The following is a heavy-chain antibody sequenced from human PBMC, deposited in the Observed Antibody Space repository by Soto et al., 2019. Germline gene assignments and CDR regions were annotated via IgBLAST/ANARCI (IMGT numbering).Heavy chain of an antibody. CDR2: IYHSGST. CDR1: GGSISSSNW. CDR3: ARDRVTTGAYFDY. V-gene: IGHV4-4*02. Sequence: SETLSLTCAVSGGSISSSNWWSWVRQPPGKGLEWIGEIYHSGSTNYNPSLKSRVTISVDKSKNQFSLKLSSVTAADTAVYYCARDRVTTGAYFDYWGQGTLVTVSS. D-gene: IGHD4-17*01. J-gene: IGHJ4*02.